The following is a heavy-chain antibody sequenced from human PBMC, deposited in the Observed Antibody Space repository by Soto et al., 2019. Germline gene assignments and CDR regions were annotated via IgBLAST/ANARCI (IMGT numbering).Heavy chain of an antibody. V-gene: IGHV1-3*01. J-gene: IGHJ5*02. CDR3: ARDRVAARFGFRSGCFDP. CDR1: GYTFTSYA. Sequence: ASVKVSCKASGYTFTSYAMHWVHQAPGQRLEWMGWINAGNGNTKYSQKFQGRVTITRDTSASTAYMELSSLRSEDTAVYYCARDRVAARFGFRSGCFDPWGQGTLVTVSS. D-gene: IGHD6-6*01. CDR2: INAGNGNT.